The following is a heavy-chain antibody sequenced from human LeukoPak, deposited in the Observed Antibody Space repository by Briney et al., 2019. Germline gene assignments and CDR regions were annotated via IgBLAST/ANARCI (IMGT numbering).Heavy chain of an antibody. CDR1: GFTFGNYG. V-gene: IGHV3-23*01. CDR3: ARAKPKNMVRGLIMRRESRYYFDY. D-gene: IGHD3-10*01. CDR2: ISGSGGST. Sequence: PGGSLRLSCAASGFTFGNYGMSWVRQAPGKGLEWVSAISGSGGSTYYADSVKGRFTISRDNSKSTLYIQMNSLRAEDTAVYYCARAKPKNMVRGLIMRRESRYYFDYWGQGTLVTVSS. J-gene: IGHJ4*02.